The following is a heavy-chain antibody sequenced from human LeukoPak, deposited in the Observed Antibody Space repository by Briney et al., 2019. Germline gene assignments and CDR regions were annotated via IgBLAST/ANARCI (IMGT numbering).Heavy chain of an antibody. D-gene: IGHD3-22*01. V-gene: IGHV3-33*06. CDR3: AKVPYYYDSSGSLAFDI. CDR2: IWYDGSNK. Sequence: SGGSLRLSCAASGFTFSSYGMHWVRQAPVKGLEWVAVIWYDGSNKYYADSVKGRFTISRDNSKNTLYLQMNSLRAEDTAVYYCAKVPYYYDSSGSLAFDIWGQGTMVTVSS. CDR1: GFTFSSYG. J-gene: IGHJ3*02.